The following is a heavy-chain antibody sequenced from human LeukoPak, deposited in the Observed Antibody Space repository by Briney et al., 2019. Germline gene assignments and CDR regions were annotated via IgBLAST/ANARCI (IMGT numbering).Heavy chain of an antibody. CDR1: GCSISSGDYY. J-gene: IGHJ5*02. CDR2: IYYSGST. D-gene: IGHD3-22*01. V-gene: IGHV4-30-4*01. CDR3: ARSWTPVVITTFGYWFDP. Sequence: SQTLSLTCTVSGCSISSGDYYWSWIRQPPGKGLEWIRYIYYSGSTYYNPSLKSRVTISVDTSKNQFSLKLSSVTAADTAVYYCARSWTPVVITTFGYWFDPWGQGTLVTVSS.